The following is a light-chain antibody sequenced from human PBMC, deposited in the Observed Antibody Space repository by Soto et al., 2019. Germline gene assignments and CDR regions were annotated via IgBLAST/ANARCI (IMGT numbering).Light chain of an antibody. V-gene: IGLV2-23*01. Sequence: QSALTQPASVSGSPGQSITISCTGTSSDVGSYDLVSWYQQHPGKAPKFIIFEGTERPSGVSNRFSASKSGNTASLTISGLQPEDEADYYCCSYAGTISFYVFGTGTKLTVL. CDR1: SSDVGSYDL. J-gene: IGLJ1*01. CDR3: CSYAGTISFYV. CDR2: EGT.